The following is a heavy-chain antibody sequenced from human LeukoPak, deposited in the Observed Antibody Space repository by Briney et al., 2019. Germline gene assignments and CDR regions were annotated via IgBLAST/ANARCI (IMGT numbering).Heavy chain of an antibody. Sequence: PSETLSLTCTVSGDSISNYYWSWIRQPPGKGLEWIGYVYYSGSTNYNPSLKSRVTISVDTSKNQFSLRLSSVTAADTAVYYCARHNGVLHFLNYWGQGTLVTVSS. CDR2: VYYSGST. CDR3: ARHNGVLHFLNY. D-gene: IGHD2-8*01. J-gene: IGHJ4*02. CDR1: GDSISNYY. V-gene: IGHV4-59*01.